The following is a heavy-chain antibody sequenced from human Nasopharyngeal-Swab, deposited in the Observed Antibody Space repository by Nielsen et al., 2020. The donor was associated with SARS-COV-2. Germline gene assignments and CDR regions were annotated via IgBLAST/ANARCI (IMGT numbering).Heavy chain of an antibody. V-gene: IGHV4-34*08. CDR2: INHGGST. Sequence: SEKLSLTCAGDGGTFSGYYWSWIRQPAGKGLEGVGKINHGGSTNYNPSLKRRVTISIDTSKNQFSLKLRSVTAADAAVSYFPTKAVLRYPWPTKMGNAFDIWGQGTMVTVSS. CDR1: GGTFSGYY. CDR3: PTKAVLRYPWPTKMGNAFDI. D-gene: IGHD3-9*01. J-gene: IGHJ3*02.